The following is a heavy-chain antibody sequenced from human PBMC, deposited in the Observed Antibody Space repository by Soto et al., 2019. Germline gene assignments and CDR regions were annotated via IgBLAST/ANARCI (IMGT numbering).Heavy chain of an antibody. V-gene: IGHV4-31*03. Sequence: PSETLSLTCTVSGGSISSGGYYWSWIRQHPGKGLEWIGYIYYSGSTYYNPSLKSRVTISVDTSKNQFSLKLSSVTAADTAVYYYARGSIAVAGTPGTCGQGTLVTVSS. CDR1: GGSISSGGYY. CDR2: IYYSGST. J-gene: IGHJ5*02. CDR3: ARGSIAVAGTPGT. D-gene: IGHD6-19*01.